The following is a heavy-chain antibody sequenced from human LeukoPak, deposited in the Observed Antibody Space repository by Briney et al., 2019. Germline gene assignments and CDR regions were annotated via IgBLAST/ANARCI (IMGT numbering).Heavy chain of an antibody. CDR1: GFTFSSYA. CDR2: TGSTGVST. D-gene: IGHD2-2*01. V-gene: IGHV3-23*01. Sequence: GGSLRLSCAASGFTFSSYAMNWVRQAPGKGLEWVSGTGSTGVSTFYADSVKGRFTVSRDNSKNTLSLQMNSLRAEDTAVYYCAKDPGVVPAHYFNYWGQGTLVTVSS. CDR3: AKDPGVVPAHYFNY. J-gene: IGHJ4*02.